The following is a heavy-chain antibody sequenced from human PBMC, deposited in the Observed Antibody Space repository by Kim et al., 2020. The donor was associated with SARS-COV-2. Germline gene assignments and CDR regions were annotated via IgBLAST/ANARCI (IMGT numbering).Heavy chain of an antibody. Sequence: ASVKVSCKASGYSFTTYGISWVRQAPGQGLEWRGWVSGYKDKTHYAQKLHGRVTMTTDTSRRTAYRELKSLTFDDTAVYYCARDCRDTENCFDPWGQGTLVTVSS. CDR2: VSGYKDKT. CDR3: ARDCRDTENCFDP. D-gene: IGHD5-18*01. V-gene: IGHV1-18*04. CDR1: GYSFTTYG. J-gene: IGHJ5*02.